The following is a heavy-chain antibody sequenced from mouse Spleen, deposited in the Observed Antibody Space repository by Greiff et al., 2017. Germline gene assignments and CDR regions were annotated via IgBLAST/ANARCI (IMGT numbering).Heavy chain of an antibody. V-gene: IGHV1-18*01. J-gene: IGHJ1*01. CDR1: GYTFTDYN. Sequence: VQLKQPGAELVKPGASVKLSCKASGYTFTDYNMDWVKQSHGKSLEWIGDINPNNGGTIYNQKFKGKATLTVDKSSSTAYMELRSLTSEDTAVYYCARCGSSPYWYFDVWGAGTTVTVSS. CDR3: ARCGSSPYWYFDV. D-gene: IGHD1-1*01. CDR2: INPNNGGT.